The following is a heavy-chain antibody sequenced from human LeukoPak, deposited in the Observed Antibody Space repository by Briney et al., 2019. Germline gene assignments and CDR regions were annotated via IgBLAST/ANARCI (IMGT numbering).Heavy chain of an antibody. CDR2: IYYSGNT. D-gene: IGHD3-22*01. CDR1: GGSISSGGYY. J-gene: IGHJ4*02. Sequence: SSETLSLTCTVSGGSISSGGYYWSWIRQPPGKGLEWIGYIYYSGNTNYNPSLKSRVTISVDTSKNQFSLKLSSVTAADTAMYYCARDKGEYYDSSGYLDYWGQGTLVTVSS. CDR3: ARDKGEYYDSSGYLDY. V-gene: IGHV4-61*08.